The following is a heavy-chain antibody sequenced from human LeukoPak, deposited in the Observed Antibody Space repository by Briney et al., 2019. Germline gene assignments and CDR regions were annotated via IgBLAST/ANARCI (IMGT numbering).Heavy chain of an antibody. D-gene: IGHD6-19*01. CDR2: ISSSSSYI. Sequence: GGSLRLSCAASGFTFSSYGMHWVRQAPGKGLEWVSSISSSSSYIYYADSVKGRFTISRDNAKNSLYLQMNSLRAEDTAVYYCARGRFGSGQYFQHWGQGTLVTVSS. J-gene: IGHJ1*01. V-gene: IGHV3-21*01. CDR3: ARGRFGSGQYFQH. CDR1: GFTFSSYG.